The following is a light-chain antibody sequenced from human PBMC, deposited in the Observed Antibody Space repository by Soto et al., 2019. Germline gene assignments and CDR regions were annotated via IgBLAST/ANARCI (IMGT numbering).Light chain of an antibody. CDR3: QKYDSALGT. J-gene: IGKJ1*01. CDR1: QGISNY. V-gene: IGKV1-27*01. CDR2: AAS. Sequence: DIQMTQSPSSLSASLGDRVTITCRATQGISNYLAWYQQKPGKVPKLLIYAASTLQSGVPSRFSGSGSGTDFTLTISSLQPEDVATYYCQKYDSALGTFGQGTKVDIK.